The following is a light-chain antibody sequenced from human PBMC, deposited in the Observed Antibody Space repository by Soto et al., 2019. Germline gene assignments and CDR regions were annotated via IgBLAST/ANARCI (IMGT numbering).Light chain of an antibody. CDR3: QQSYSTPRLFT. CDR1: QSISRY. J-gene: IGKJ2*01. CDR2: AAS. Sequence: DIQMTQSPSSLSASVGDRVTITCRASQSISRYLYWYQQKPGKAPKLLIYAASSLQSRVPSRFSGSGSGTDFTLTISSLQPEDSATYYCQQSYSTPRLFTFGQGTNLEI. V-gene: IGKV1-39*01.